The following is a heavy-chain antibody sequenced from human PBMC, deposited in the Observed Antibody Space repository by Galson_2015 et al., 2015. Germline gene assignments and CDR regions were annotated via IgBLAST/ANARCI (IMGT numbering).Heavy chain of an antibody. CDR2: ISSSSSTI. Sequence: SLRLSCAASGFTFSSYGMHWVRQAPGKGLEWVSYISSSSSTIYYADSVKGRFTISRDNAKNSLYLQMNSLRAEDTAVYYCARDSLFTVTDFDYWGQGTLVTVSS. V-gene: IGHV3-48*01. CDR1: GFTFSSYG. J-gene: IGHJ4*02. D-gene: IGHD4-17*01. CDR3: ARDSLFTVTDFDY.